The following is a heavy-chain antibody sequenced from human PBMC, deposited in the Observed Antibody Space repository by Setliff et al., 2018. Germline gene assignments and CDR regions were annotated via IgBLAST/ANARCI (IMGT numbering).Heavy chain of an antibody. CDR1: GVTVSDAW. CDR2: IKSKTDGGPT. J-gene: IGHJ6*03. CDR3: TSAKLERRTGHHYYMDV. V-gene: IGHV3-15*01. Sequence: GGSLRLSCAASGVTVSDAWMGWVRQTPGEGLDWVGRIKSKTDGGPTDYAAPVKGRFTISRDDSKNTLYLQMNNLETEDTATYYCTSAKLERRTGHHYYMDVWGKGTTVTVSS. D-gene: IGHD1-1*01.